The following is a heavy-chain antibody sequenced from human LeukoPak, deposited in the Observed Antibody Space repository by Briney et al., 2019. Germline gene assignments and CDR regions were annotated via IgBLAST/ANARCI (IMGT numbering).Heavy chain of an antibody. J-gene: IGHJ4*02. CDR3: ARATSGYNYAYNY. CDR1: GGSISGGGYY. Sequence: SETLSLTCTVSGGSISGGGYYWSWIRQHPGKGLEWIGYIYYSGSTYYNPSLKSRLTLSVDTSKNQLSLKLSSVTAADTAVYYCARATSGYNYAYNYWGQGTLVTVSS. CDR2: IYYSGST. V-gene: IGHV4-31*03. D-gene: IGHD5-18*01.